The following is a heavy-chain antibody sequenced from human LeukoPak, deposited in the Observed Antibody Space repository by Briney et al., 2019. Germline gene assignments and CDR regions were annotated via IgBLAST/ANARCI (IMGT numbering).Heavy chain of an antibody. CDR3: ARGVDSSSWYAEY. CDR1: GFTFSSYA. V-gene: IGHV3-30-3*01. Sequence: HPGRSLRLSCAASGFTFSSYAMHWVRQAPGKGLEWVAVISYDGSNKYYADSVKGRFTISRDNSKNTLYLQMNSLRAEDTAVYYCARGVDSSSWYAEYWGQGTLVTVSS. CDR2: ISYDGSNK. J-gene: IGHJ4*02. D-gene: IGHD6-13*01.